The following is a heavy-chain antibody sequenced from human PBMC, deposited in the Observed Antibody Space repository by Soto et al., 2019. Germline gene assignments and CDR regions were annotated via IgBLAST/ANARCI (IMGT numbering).Heavy chain of an antibody. D-gene: IGHD4-17*01. V-gene: IGHV4-59*01. Sequence: SETLSLTCTVSGGSISSYYWSWIRQPPGKGLEWIGYIYYSGSTNYNPSLKSRVTISVDTSKNQFSLKLSSVTAADTAVYYCARDPGYGDYPFDYWGQGTLVTVSS. CDR1: GGSISSYY. CDR3: ARDPGYGDYPFDY. CDR2: IYYSGST. J-gene: IGHJ4*02.